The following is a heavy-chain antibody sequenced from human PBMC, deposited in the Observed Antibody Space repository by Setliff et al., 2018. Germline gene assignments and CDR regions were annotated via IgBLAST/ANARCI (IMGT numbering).Heavy chain of an antibody. CDR3: ARGFDVCGGGACYTDGPYYFDY. CDR2: INHSGST. V-gene: IGHV4-34*01. Sequence: SETLSLTCAVYGESFSGHYWSWIRQPPGKGLEWIGEINHSGSTNYNPSLKSRVTISVDTSKNQFSLKLSSVAAADPAVYYCARGFDVCGGGACYTDGPYYFDYWGLGTLVTVSS. D-gene: IGHD2-21*02. CDR1: GESFSGHY. J-gene: IGHJ4*02.